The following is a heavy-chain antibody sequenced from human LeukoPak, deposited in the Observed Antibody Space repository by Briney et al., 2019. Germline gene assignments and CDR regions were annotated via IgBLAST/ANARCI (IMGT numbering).Heavy chain of an antibody. J-gene: IGHJ4*02. Sequence: GESLKISCKGSGYSFTNYWIGWVRQMPGKGLKWMGIIYPGDSDARYSPSLQGQVTISADKSISTAYLQWSSLKALDTAMYYCARRRDLYSGSYYPFDYWGQGTLVTVSS. V-gene: IGHV5-51*01. CDR3: ARRRDLYSGSYYPFDY. CDR1: GYSFTNYW. D-gene: IGHD1-26*01. CDR2: IYPGDSDA.